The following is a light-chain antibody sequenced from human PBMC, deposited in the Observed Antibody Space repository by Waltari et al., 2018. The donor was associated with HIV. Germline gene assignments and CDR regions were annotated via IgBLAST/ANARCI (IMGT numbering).Light chain of an antibody. J-gene: IGKJ1*01. CDR1: QSISTY. Sequence: DIQMTQSPSSLSASVGDRVTITCRASQSISTYLNWYQQKPGKAPKLLVYGASSLQGGVSSRFSGSGSGTDFTLTISSLQPEDFVTYYCQQSYSTPWTFGQGTKVDI. V-gene: IGKV1-39*01. CDR3: QQSYSTPWT. CDR2: GAS.